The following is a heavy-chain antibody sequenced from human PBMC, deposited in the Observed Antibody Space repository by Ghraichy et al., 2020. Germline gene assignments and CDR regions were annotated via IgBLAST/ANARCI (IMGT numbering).Heavy chain of an antibody. CDR2: IDWDDDK. CDR1: GFSLSTSGMC. J-gene: IGHJ6*02. V-gene: IGHV2-70*11. CDR3: ARVLTDYYDSSGYYYSYHYGMDV. D-gene: IGHD3-22*01. Sequence: QTLSLTCTFSGFSLSTSGMCVSWIRQPPGKALEWLARIDWDDDKYYSTSLKTSPTISKDTSKNQVVLTMTNMDPVDTATYYCARVLTDYYDSSGYYYSYHYGMDVWGQGTTVTVSS.